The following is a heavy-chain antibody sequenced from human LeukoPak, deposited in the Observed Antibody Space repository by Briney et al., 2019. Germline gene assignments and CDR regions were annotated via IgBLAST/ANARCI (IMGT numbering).Heavy chain of an antibody. CDR1: GGSFSGYY. V-gene: IGHV4-34*01. J-gene: IGHJ4*02. D-gene: IGHD3-3*01. Sequence: PSETLSLTCAVYGGSFSGYYWSWIRQPPGKGLEWIGEINHSGSTNYNPSLKSRVTISVDTSKNQFSLKLSSVTAADTAVYYCARVDFWSGYYYLDYWGQGTLVTVSS. CDR2: INHSGST. CDR3: ARVDFWSGYYYLDY.